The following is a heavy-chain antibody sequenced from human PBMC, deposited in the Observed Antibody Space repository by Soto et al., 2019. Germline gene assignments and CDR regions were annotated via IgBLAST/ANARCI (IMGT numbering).Heavy chain of an antibody. Sequence: EVQLLESGGDLVQPGGSLRLSCAASAFTFSSYGMNWVRKAPGKGLEWVSAISASGGNTYYADSVKGRFTISRDNSTNILYLQMTSLRVEDTALYYCAKETGHRGAYDYWGQGTLVTVSS. J-gene: IGHJ4*02. CDR2: ISASGGNT. V-gene: IGHV3-23*01. CDR1: AFTFSSYG. D-gene: IGHD1-26*01. CDR3: AKETGHRGAYDY.